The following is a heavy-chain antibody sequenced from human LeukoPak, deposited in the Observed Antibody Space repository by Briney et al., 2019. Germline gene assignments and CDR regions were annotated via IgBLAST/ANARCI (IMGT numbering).Heavy chain of an antibody. CDR2: IYNSGGT. Sequence: PSETLSLTCTVSGGSISSSSYYWGWIRQPPGKGLEWIAYIYNSGGTNYNPSLKSRVTISVDTSKNQFSLKLSSLTAADTAMYYCASERLYAFDIWGQGTMVTVSS. V-gene: IGHV4-61*05. CDR1: GGSISSSSYY. J-gene: IGHJ3*02. CDR3: ASERLYAFDI.